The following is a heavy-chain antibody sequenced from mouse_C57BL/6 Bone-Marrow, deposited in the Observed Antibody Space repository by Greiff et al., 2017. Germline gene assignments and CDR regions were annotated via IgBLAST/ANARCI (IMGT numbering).Heavy chain of an antibody. J-gene: IGHJ4*01. D-gene: IGHD4-1*01. Sequence: EVKLVESGGGLVKPGGSLKLSCAASGFTFSTYAMSWVRQTPEKRLEWVATFSDGGSYTYYPDNVKGRFTISRDNAKNNLYLQMSHLKSEDTAMYYCARKGTGVSHYYAMDYWGQGTSVTVAS. CDR2: FSDGGSYT. V-gene: IGHV5-4*03. CDR3: ARKGTGVSHYYAMDY. CDR1: GFTFSTYA.